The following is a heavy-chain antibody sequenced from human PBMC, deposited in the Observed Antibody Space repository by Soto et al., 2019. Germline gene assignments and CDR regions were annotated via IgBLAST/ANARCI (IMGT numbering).Heavy chain of an antibody. D-gene: IGHD3-10*01. J-gene: IGHJ3*02. V-gene: IGHV1-18*01. Sequence: VASVKVSCKASGYTFSNYGISWVRQAPGQGLEWMGWSSPHNGNTKYTQKFQGRVTMTTDTSTSTAYMELRSLRSDDTAVFYCARGFGSGSYIAFDTWGQGTMVTVS. CDR1: GYTFSNYG. CDR2: SSPHNGNT. CDR3: ARGFGSGSYIAFDT.